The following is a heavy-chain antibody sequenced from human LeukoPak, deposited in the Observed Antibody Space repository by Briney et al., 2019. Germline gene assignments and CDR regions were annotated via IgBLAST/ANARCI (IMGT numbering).Heavy chain of an antibody. CDR1: GGSISSGSYY. Sequence: PSQTLSLTCTVSGGSISSGSYYWSWIRQPAGKGLEWIGRIYTSGSTNYNPSLKSRVTISVDTSKNQFSLKLSSVTAADTAVYYCARGYSSSWYFDAFDIWGQGTMVTVSS. J-gene: IGHJ3*02. D-gene: IGHD6-13*01. CDR2: IYTSGST. V-gene: IGHV4-61*02. CDR3: ARGYSSSWYFDAFDI.